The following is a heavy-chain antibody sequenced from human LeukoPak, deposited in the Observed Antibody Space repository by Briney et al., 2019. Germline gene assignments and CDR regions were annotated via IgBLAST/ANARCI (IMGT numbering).Heavy chain of an antibody. CDR1: RGSLIRYY. V-gene: IGHV4-59*01. CDR3: ARVKPHDYRNYFDY. J-gene: IGHJ4*02. CDR2: IYYSGST. D-gene: IGHD4-11*01. Sequence: SETLSLTCTVSRGSLIRYYWSGIRQPPGKGLEWIGYIYYSGSTNYTPSLKSRVTISVDTSKNQLSLKLSSVTAADTAVYYCARVKPHDYRNYFDYWGQGTLVTVSS.